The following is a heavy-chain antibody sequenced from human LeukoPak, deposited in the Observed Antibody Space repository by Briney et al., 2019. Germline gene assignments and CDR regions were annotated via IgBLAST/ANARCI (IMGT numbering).Heavy chain of an antibody. CDR2: IYYSGST. Sequence: PSETLSLTCTVSGGSISSSSYYWGWIRQPPGQGLEWIGSIYYSGSTYYNPSLKSRVTISVDTSKNQFSLKLSSVTAADTAVYYCARHLREDGDFPFDYWGQGTLVTVSS. D-gene: IGHD4-17*01. J-gene: IGHJ4*02. CDR1: GGSISSSSYY. V-gene: IGHV4-39*01. CDR3: ARHLREDGDFPFDY.